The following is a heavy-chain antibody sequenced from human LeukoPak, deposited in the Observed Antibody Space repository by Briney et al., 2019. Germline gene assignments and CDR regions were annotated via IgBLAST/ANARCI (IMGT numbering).Heavy chain of an antibody. CDR3: ARVEMATIPNYFYYYMDV. V-gene: IGHV4-34*01. CDR1: GVSFSGYY. D-gene: IGHD5-24*01. Sequence: SETLSLTCAVYGVSFSGYYWSWIRQPPGKGLEWIGEIEHGGSTVYNPSLESRVSMSVDTSKNQFSLRLTSVAAADTAVYYCARVEMATIPNYFYYYMDVWGKGTTVTVSS. J-gene: IGHJ6*03. CDR2: IEHGGST.